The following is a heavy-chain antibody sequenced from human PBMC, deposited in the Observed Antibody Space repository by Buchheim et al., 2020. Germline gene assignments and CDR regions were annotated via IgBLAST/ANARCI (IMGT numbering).Heavy chain of an antibody. Sequence: QVQLQESGPGLVKPSQTLSLTCTVSGGSISSGSYYWSWIRQPAGKGLEWIGRIYTSGSTNYNPSLKSRVTISVDTSKNQLSLKLSSVTAADTAVYYCARELGRSSSSSPASNWGQETL. CDR1: GGSISSGSYY. V-gene: IGHV4-61*02. CDR3: ARELGRSSSSSPASN. J-gene: IGHJ4*02. CDR2: IYTSGST. D-gene: IGHD6-6*01.